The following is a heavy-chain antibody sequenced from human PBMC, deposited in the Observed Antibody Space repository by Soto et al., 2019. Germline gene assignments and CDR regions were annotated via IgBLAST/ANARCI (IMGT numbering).Heavy chain of an antibody. V-gene: IGHV3-30*18. J-gene: IGHJ4*02. CDR1: GFTFSYYA. CDR2: VSHDGRNT. D-gene: IGHD6-19*01. Sequence: PGGSLILSCAASGFTFSYYAMHWVRQAPGKGLEWVAVVSHDGRNTHYADSVKGRFTISRDSSKNTVSLEMTSLRAEDTAVYYCAKGGRQWLVTSDFNYWGQGALVTVPQ. CDR3: AKGGRQWLVTSDFNY.